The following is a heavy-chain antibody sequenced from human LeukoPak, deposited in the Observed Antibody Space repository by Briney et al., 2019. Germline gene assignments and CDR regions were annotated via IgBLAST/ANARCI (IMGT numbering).Heavy chain of an antibody. Sequence: GGSLRLSCAASGFTVSNNYMNWVRQAPGKGPEWVSLISSGGNTYYSDSVKGRFTISRDNSKNTLYLQMNSLRAEDTAVYYCARDTGSGYCSGGRCRGAFDIWGQGTMVTVSS. D-gene: IGHD2-15*01. CDR2: ISSGGNT. J-gene: IGHJ3*02. V-gene: IGHV3-53*01. CDR1: GFTVSNNY. CDR3: ARDTGSGYCSGGRCRGAFDI.